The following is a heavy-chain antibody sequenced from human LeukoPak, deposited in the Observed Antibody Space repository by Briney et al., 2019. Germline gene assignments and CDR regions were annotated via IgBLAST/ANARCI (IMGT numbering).Heavy chain of an antibody. J-gene: IGHJ1*01. D-gene: IGHD3-22*01. CDR2: IYYSGST. CDR1: GGSISSSPYW. CDR3: AAYDNSGYSKKYFQH. V-gene: IGHV4-39*01. Sequence: SETLSLTCTVSGGSISSSPYWWGWIRQPPGKGLEWIGTIYYSGSTYYNPSLKSRVTISADTSKNQFSLKLSSVTAADTAVYYCAAYDNSGYSKKYFQHWGQGTLVTVSS.